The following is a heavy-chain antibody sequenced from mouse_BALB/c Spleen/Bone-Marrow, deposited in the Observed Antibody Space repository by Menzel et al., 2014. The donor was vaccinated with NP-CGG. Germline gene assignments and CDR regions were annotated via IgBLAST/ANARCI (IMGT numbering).Heavy chain of an antibody. V-gene: IGHV1-54*03. D-gene: IGHD4-1*01. Sequence: VHLVESGAELVRPGTSVKVSCKASGYAFTNYLIEWVKQRPGQGLEWIGVINPGSGATNYNENFKGKATLTADKSSSTPYMQLSSLTSDDSAVYFCARRLTGTLYFDYWGQGTTPTVSS. J-gene: IGHJ2*01. CDR2: INPGSGAT. CDR1: GYAFTNYL. CDR3: ARRLTGTLYFDY.